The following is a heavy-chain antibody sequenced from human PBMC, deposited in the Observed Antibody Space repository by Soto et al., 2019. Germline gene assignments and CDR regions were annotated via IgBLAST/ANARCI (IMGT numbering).Heavy chain of an antibody. CDR3: AREGSYYDFWSGMDV. Sequence: PGGSLRLSCAASGFTFSSYWMHWVRQAPGKGLVWVSRINSDGSSTSYADSVKGRFTISRDNAKNTLYLQMNSLRAEDTAVYYCAREGSYYDFWSGMDVWGQGTTVTVSS. D-gene: IGHD3-3*01. V-gene: IGHV3-74*01. CDR1: GFTFSSYW. CDR2: INSDGSST. J-gene: IGHJ6*02.